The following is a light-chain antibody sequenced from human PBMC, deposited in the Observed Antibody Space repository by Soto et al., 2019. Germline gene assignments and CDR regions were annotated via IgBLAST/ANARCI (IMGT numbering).Light chain of an antibody. CDR2: RDH. J-gene: IGLJ2*01. V-gene: IGLV1-44*01. Sequence: QSVLTQPPSASGTPGQRVTISCSCRRYNIGSNTVNWYQQVPGTAPRLLIHRDHQRPSGVPDRFSGSKSGPSASLAISGLQAEDEADYYCAAWDDSLNGYVVFGGGTKVTVL. CDR3: AAWDDSLNGYVV. CDR1: RYNIGSNT.